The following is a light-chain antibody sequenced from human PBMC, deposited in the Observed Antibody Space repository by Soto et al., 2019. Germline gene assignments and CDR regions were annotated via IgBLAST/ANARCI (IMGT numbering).Light chain of an antibody. Sequence: QSALTQPASVSGSPGQSITISCTGTSSDVGGYNYVSWYQQHPGKAPTLMIYDVSNRPSGVSNRFSGSKSGNTASLTISALQAEDEADYYCSSYTSSILFGGGTKLTVL. CDR2: DVS. CDR3: SSYTSSIL. V-gene: IGLV2-14*01. CDR1: SSDVGGYNY. J-gene: IGLJ2*01.